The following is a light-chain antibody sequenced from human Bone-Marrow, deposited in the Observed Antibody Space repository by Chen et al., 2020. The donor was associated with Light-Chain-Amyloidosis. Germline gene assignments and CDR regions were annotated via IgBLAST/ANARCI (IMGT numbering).Light chain of an antibody. Sequence: QSALTQPASVSGSPGQSITISCTGTTSDIGTYDFVSWYQQFPDRAPKLIIFNISVRSSGTSRRFYGSKSGNTASLTISGLQPDAEGVYFCASYAKDNIVVFGGGSTLTV. CDR2: NIS. CDR1: TSDIGTYDF. J-gene: IGLJ2*01. CDR3: ASYAKDNIVV. V-gene: IGLV2-23*02.